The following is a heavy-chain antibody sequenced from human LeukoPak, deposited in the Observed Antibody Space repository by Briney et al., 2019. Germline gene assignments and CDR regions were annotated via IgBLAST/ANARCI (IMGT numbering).Heavy chain of an antibody. D-gene: IGHD2-2*01. CDR2: IYPGDSDT. J-gene: IGHJ5*02. V-gene: IGHV5-51*01. Sequence: VESLKISCKASGYIFSTDWIGWVRQMPGKGLEWMGIIYPGDSDTRYSPSFQGQVTISADKSISTAYLQWSSLKASDTAMYYCATWEPAANRHWFDPWGQGTLVTVSS. CDR1: GYIFSTDW. CDR3: ATWEPAANRHWFDP.